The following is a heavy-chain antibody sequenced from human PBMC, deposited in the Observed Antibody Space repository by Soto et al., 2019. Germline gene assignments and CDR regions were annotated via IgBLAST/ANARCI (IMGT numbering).Heavy chain of an antibody. Sequence: QITLKESGPTLVKPTQTLTLTCTFSGFSLSTSGVGXGXXRQPPGKALEWLALIYWDDDKRYSPSLKSRLTXXXXXXXXXXXXXXXXXXXXXXXXXXXXXXXXXXXXXXYWGQGTLVTVSS. CDR3: XXXXXXXXXXXY. V-gene: IGHV2-5*02. CDR2: IYWDDDK. CDR1: GFSLSTSGVG. J-gene: IGHJ4*02.